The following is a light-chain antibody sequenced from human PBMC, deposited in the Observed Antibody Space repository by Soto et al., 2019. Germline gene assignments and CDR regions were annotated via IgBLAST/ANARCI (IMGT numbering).Light chain of an antibody. Sequence: DIQMPQSPSTLSASVGDRVTITCRASESIRTWLAWYQHKPGKAPKLLIYKASTLKSGVPSRFSGSGSGTEFTLTISSLQPDDFATYYCQHYNSYSEAFGQGTKVDIK. CDR1: ESIRTW. J-gene: IGKJ1*01. V-gene: IGKV1-5*03. CDR3: QHYNSYSEA. CDR2: KAS.